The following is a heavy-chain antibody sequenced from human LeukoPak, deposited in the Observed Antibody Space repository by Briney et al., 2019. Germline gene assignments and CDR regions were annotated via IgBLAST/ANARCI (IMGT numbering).Heavy chain of an antibody. CDR1: GYSISSGYY. CDR3: ARDGAITMIAVVIRAFDI. Sequence: PSETLSLTCTVSGYSISSGYYWGWIRQPPGKGLEWIGSIYHSGSTYYNPSLKSRVTISVDTSKNQFSLKLSSVTAADTAVYYCARDGAITMIAVVIRAFDIWGQGTMVTVSS. CDR2: IYHSGST. D-gene: IGHD3-22*01. V-gene: IGHV4-38-2*02. J-gene: IGHJ3*02.